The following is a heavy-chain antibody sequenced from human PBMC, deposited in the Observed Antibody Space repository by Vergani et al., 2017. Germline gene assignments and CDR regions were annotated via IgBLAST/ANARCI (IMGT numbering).Heavy chain of an antibody. Sequence: QVQLVQSGAEVKKPGASVKVSCKASGYTFTGYYMHWVRQAPGQGLEWMGWINPNSGGTNYAQKFQGRVTMTRDTSISTAYLELSRLRSDDTAVYYCARGLSGVVPTSYCMDVWGKGTTVTVSS. CDR1: GYTFTGYY. CDR3: ARGLSGVVPTSYCMDV. V-gene: IGHV1-2*02. J-gene: IGHJ6*03. CDR2: INPNSGGT. D-gene: IGHD3-3*01.